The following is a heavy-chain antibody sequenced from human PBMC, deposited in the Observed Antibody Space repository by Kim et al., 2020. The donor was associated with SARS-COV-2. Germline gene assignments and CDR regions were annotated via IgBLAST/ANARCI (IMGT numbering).Heavy chain of an antibody. V-gene: IGHV4-59*01. CDR3: ARERLSLFDY. CDR1: GGSISSYY. Sequence: SETLSLTCTVSGGSISSYYWSWIRQPPGKGLEWIGYIYYSGSTNYNPSLKSRVTISVDTSKNQFSLKLSSVTAADTAVYYCARERLSLFDYWGQGTLVTV. J-gene: IGHJ4*02. CDR2: IYYSGST. D-gene: IGHD2-2*01.